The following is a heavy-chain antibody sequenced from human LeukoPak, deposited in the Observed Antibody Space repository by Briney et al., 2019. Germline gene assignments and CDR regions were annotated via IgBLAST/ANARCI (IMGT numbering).Heavy chain of an antibody. CDR2: INHSGST. CDR3: ARRSPAMVDY. J-gene: IGHJ4*02. V-gene: IGHV4-34*01. Sequence: SETLSLTCAVYGGSFSGYYWSWIRQPPGKGLEWIGEINHSGSTNYNPSLKSRVTISVDTSKNQFSLKLSSVTAADTAMYYCARRSPAMVDYWGQGTLVTVSS. D-gene: IGHD5-18*01. CDR1: GGSFSGYY.